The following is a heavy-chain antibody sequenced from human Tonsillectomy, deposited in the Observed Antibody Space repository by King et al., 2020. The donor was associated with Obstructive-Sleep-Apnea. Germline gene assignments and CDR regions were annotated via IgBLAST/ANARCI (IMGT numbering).Heavy chain of an antibody. CDR3: AREGYNYGYALDF. CDR2: IIPIFGTS. Sequence: LVQSGAELKKPGSSVKVSCKVSGGAFSNYGISWLRQAPGQGLEWMGGIIPIFGTSNYPQNFQGRVTFTADKATNTVYMELGSLTSDDTAVYYCAREGYNYGYALDFWGQGTLVTVST. V-gene: IGHV1-69*06. CDR1: GGAFSNYG. J-gene: IGHJ4*02. D-gene: IGHD5-18*01.